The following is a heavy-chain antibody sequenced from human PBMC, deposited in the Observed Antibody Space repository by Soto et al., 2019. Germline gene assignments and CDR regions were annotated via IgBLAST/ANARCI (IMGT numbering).Heavy chain of an antibody. CDR2: ISYDGSNK. J-gene: IGHJ4*02. V-gene: IGHV3-30*18. D-gene: IGHD3-10*01. Sequence: HVQLVESGGGVVQPGRSLRLSCAASGFTFSSYGMHWVRQAPGKGLEWVAVISYDGSNKYYADSVKGRFTISRDNSKNTLYLQMNSLRAEDTAVYYCAKGSGYYFDYWGQGTLVTVSS. CDR3: AKGSGYYFDY. CDR1: GFTFSSYG.